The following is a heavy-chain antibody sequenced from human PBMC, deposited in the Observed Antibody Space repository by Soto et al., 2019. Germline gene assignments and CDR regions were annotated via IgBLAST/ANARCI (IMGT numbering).Heavy chain of an antibody. CDR3: ARHSRITMVRGEVWWFDP. CDR1: GGSISSSSYY. D-gene: IGHD3-10*01. V-gene: IGHV4-39*01. CDR2: IYYSGST. J-gene: IGHJ5*02. Sequence: QLQLQESGPGLVKPSETLSLTCTVSGGSISSSSYYWGWIRQPPGKGLEWIGSIYYSGSTYYNPSLKSRVTISVDTSKNQFSLKLSSVTAADTAVYYCARHSRITMVRGEVWWFDPWGQGTLVTVSS.